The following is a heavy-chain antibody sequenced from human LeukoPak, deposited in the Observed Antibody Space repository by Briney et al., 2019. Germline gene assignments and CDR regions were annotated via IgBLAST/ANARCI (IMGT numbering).Heavy chain of an antibody. Sequence: SQTLSLTCAISGASVSSNTAAWNWFRQSPSRGLEWLGSTYYRSKWYDDYELSLKSRISINADTSKNQFSLQLSSVSPEDTAVYFCAREGGYGMIDFWGQGTLVTVS. CDR1: GASVSSNTAA. CDR2: TYYRSKWYD. V-gene: IGHV6-1*01. D-gene: IGHD5-12*01. J-gene: IGHJ4*02. CDR3: AREGGYGMIDF.